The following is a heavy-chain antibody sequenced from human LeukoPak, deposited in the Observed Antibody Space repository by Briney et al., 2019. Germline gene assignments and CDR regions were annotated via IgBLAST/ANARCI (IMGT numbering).Heavy chain of an antibody. CDR2: ISAYNGNT. J-gene: IGHJ4*02. CDR1: GYTFTGYY. Sequence: ASVKVSCKASGYTFTGYYMHWVRQAPGQGLEWMGWISAYNGNTNYAQKLQGRVTMTTDTSTSTAYMELRSLRSDDTAVYYCARSRDGYNEDFDYWGQGTLVTVSS. D-gene: IGHD5-24*01. CDR3: ARSRDGYNEDFDY. V-gene: IGHV1-18*04.